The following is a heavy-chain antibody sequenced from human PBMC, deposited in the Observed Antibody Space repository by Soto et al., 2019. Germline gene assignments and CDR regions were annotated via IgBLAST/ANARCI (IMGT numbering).Heavy chain of an antibody. CDR1: GGSFRGYY. V-gene: IGHV4-34*01. CDR2: INHSGGT. Sequence: QVRLQQWGAGLLKPSETLALTCAVHGGSFRGYYWSWIRQPPGKGLEWIGEINHSGGTNYNPSLKRRVSIYVDASKNQFSLQLTSVTAADTAVYYCARLWSSNEGSSWGQGTLVAVSS. J-gene: IGHJ4*02. CDR3: ARLWSSNEGSS. D-gene: IGHD3-10*01.